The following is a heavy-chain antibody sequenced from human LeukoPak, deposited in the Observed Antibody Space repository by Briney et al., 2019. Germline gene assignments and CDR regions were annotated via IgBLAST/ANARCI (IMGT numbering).Heavy chain of an antibody. D-gene: IGHD3-10*01. V-gene: IGHV4-34*01. CDR2: INHSGST. CDR3: ASRSPLTMVRGGISY. CDR1: GGSFSGYY. J-gene: IGHJ4*02. Sequence: SETLSLTCAVYGGSFSGYYWSWIRQPPGQGQGWIGEINHSGSTNYNPSLKSRVTISVDASKNQFSLKLSSVTAADTAVYYCASRSPLTMVRGGISYWGQGTLVTVSS.